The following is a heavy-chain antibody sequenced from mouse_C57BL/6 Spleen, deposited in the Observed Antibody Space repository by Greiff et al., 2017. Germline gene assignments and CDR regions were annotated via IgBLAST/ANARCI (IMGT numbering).Heavy chain of an antibody. V-gene: IGHV1-9*01. J-gene: IGHJ4*01. Sequence: VQLQQSGAELMKPGASVKLSCKATGYTFTGYWIEWVKQRPGHGLEWIGEILTGSGSTNYNEKFKGKATFTADTSSNTAYMQLSSLTTEDSAIYYCARRRGDYYAMDYWGQGTSVTVSS. CDR3: ARRRGDYYAMDY. CDR2: ILTGSGST. CDR1: GYTFTGYW.